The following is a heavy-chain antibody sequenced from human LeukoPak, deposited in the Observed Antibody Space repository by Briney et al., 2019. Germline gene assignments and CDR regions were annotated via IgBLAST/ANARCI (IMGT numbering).Heavy chain of an antibody. CDR2: IIPIFGTA. V-gene: IGHV1-69*05. CDR3: ARERLSRVAMVSFDY. Sequence: SVKVSCKASGGTFSSYAISWVRQAPGQGLEWMGRIIPIFGTANYAQKFQGRVTITTDESTSTAYMELSSPRSEDTAVYYCARERLSRVAMVSFDYWGQGTLVTVSS. J-gene: IGHJ4*02. CDR1: GGTFSSYA. D-gene: IGHD5-18*01.